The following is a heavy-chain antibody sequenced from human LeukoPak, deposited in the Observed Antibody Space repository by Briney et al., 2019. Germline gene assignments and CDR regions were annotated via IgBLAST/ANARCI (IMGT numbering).Heavy chain of an antibody. CDR2: MNPNSGNT. CDR3: ARGQRDGDSGDY. V-gene: IGHV1-8*01. CDR1: GYTFTSYD. Sequence: ASVKVSCKASGYTFTSYDINWVRQATGQGLEWMGWMNPNSGNTGYAQKFQGRVTMTRNISISTAYMELSSLRSEDTAVYYCARGQRDGDSGDYWGQGTLVTVSS. J-gene: IGHJ4*02. D-gene: IGHD4-17*01.